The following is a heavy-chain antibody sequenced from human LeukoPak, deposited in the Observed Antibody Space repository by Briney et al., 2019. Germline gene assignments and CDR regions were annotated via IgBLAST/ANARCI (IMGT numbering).Heavy chain of an antibody. V-gene: IGHV4-4*07. D-gene: IGHD5-24*01. J-gene: IGHJ4*02. CDR2: MYTSGST. CDR1: GASIGSYY. CDR3: VRSWAQNGYNSGDPPFDY. Sequence: SETLSLTCTVSGASIGSYYWSWIRQPAGKGLEWIGRMYTSGSTNYNPSLRSRVTMSADTSKNQFSLKLSSVTAAGTAVYYCVRSWAQNGYNSGDPPFDYWGQGTLVTVSS.